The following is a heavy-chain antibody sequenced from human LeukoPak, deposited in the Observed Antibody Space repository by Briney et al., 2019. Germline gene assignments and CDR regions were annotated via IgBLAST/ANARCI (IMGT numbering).Heavy chain of an antibody. D-gene: IGHD2/OR15-2a*01. V-gene: IGHV4-39*07. CDR1: GGSLSDSDNY. J-gene: IGHJ4*02. CDR2: IYYSGTT. Sequence: SETLSLTCTVSGGSLSDSDNYWAWARQPPGKALEWIGSIYYSGTTIYNSSLKSRVTVSIDTSKNQLSLKLTSVTAADTAVYFCARSPFNLYFDFWGQGTLVPVSS. CDR3: ARSPFNLYFDF.